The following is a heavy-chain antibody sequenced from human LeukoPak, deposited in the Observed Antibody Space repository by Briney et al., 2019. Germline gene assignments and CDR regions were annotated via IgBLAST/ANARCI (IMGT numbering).Heavy chain of an antibody. CDR2: ISYDGGNK. CDR1: GFTFSSYA. V-gene: IGHV3-30*04. CDR3: ARDRGQLVNDY. J-gene: IGHJ4*02. Sequence: GGSLRLSCAASGFTFSSYAMHWVRQAPGKGLEWVAVISYDGGNKYYADSVKGQFTISRDNSKNTLYLQMNSLRAEDTAVYYCARDRGQLVNDYWGQGTLVTVSS. D-gene: IGHD6-13*01.